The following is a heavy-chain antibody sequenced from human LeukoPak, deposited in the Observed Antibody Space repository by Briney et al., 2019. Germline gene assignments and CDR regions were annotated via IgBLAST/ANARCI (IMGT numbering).Heavy chain of an antibody. J-gene: IGHJ4*02. CDR2: MNPNSGDT. D-gene: IGHD3-16*01. V-gene: IGHV1-2*06. CDR1: GYTFTSYA. Sequence: ASVKVSCKASGYTFTSYAMNWVRQAPGQGLEWMGRMNPNSGDTNYAQKFQGRVTMTRDTSINTAYMELSSLRFDDTAVYYCVPRGDGGFDYWGQGTLVIVSS. CDR3: VPRGDGGFDY.